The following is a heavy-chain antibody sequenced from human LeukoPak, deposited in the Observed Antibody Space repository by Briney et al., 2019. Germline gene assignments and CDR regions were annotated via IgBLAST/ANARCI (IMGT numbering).Heavy chain of an antibody. CDR2: IYSDGSV. CDR3: ARGSPTYFTTWDFVY. Sequence: SETLSLTCTVSGGSISTYYWSWIRQPAGKGLQWIGRIYSDGSVKYNPSLKSRVTMSVDTSKNQFSLKMTSVTAADTAVYFCARGSPTYFTTWDFVYWGQGTLVTVSS. CDR1: GGSISTYY. V-gene: IGHV4-4*07. J-gene: IGHJ4*02. D-gene: IGHD2-21*01.